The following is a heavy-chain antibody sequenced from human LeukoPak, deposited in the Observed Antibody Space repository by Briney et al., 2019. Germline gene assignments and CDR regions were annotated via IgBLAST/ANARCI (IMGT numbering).Heavy chain of an antibody. CDR1: GFTSSDHY. J-gene: IGHJ4*02. D-gene: IGHD6-25*01. CDR3: ATSNSNGLSLFDY. CDR2: IRNKVNSYST. V-gene: IGHV3-72*01. Sequence: GGSLRLSCVVSGFTSSDHYIDWARQAPGKGLEWVGRIRNKVNSYSTEYAASVKDRFTISRDDSKNSVWLQMNSLKTEDSAVYYCATSNSNGLSLFDYWGQGTLVTVSS.